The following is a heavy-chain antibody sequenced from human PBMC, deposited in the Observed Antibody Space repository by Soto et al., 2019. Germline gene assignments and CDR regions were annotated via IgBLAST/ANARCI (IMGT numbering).Heavy chain of an antibody. D-gene: IGHD3-10*01. V-gene: IGHV3-9*01. CDR2: ISWNSGSI. CDR1: GFTFRDYA. CDR3: AKDVAGYYYGSGTPAFDY. J-gene: IGHJ4*02. Sequence: EVLLVESGGDLVQPGRSLRLSCAASGFTFRDYAMHWVRRAPGKGLEWVSGISWNSGSIEYANSVKGRFTISRDNAKNSLYLQMNSLRPEDTALYYCAKDVAGYYYGSGTPAFDYWGQGTLVTVSS.